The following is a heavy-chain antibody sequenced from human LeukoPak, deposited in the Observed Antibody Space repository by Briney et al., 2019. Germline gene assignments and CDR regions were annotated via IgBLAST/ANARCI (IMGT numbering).Heavy chain of an antibody. J-gene: IGHJ4*02. Sequence: SETLSLTCAVSGYSISSGYYWGWIRQPPGKGLEWIGSIYHSGSTYYNPSLKSRVTISVDTSKNQFSLKLSSVTAADTAVYYCASAPRRGWCSYGFSCDYWGQGTLVTVSS. CDR1: GYSISSGYY. D-gene: IGHD5-18*01. CDR2: IYHSGST. CDR3: ASAPRRGWCSYGFSCDY. V-gene: IGHV4-38-2*01.